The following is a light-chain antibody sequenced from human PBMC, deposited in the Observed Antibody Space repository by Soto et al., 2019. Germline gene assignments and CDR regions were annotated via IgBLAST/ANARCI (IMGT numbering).Light chain of an antibody. CDR3: QQYGSSFWT. CDR2: GAS. J-gene: IGKJ1*01. CDR1: QSVSSN. V-gene: IGKV3-20*01. Sequence: EIVMTQSPATLSVSPGERATLSCRASQSVSSNLAWYQQKPGQAPRLLIYGASSRATGIPDRFSGSGSGTDFTLTISRLEPEDFAVYYCQQYGSSFWTFGQGTKVDNK.